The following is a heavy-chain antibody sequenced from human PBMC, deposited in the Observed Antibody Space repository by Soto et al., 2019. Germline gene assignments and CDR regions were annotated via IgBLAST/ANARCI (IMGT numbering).Heavy chain of an antibody. Sequence: QVHLVESGGGVVQPGRSLRLSCEATGFAFTNNGMHWVRQAPGKGLEWVSGIWSDGTHEAYADSVKGRFTVTRDNSKNTLSLQLDSLGVDDTAVYYCVREGPISGTHPFDVWGQGTLVTISS. CDR2: IWSDGTHE. J-gene: IGHJ3*01. CDR1: GFAFTNNG. V-gene: IGHV3-33*01. D-gene: IGHD1-7*01. CDR3: VREGPISGTHPFDV.